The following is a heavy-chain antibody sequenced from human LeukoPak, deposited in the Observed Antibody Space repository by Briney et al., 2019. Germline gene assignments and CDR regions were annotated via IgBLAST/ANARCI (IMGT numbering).Heavy chain of an antibody. CDR1: GDSLSSNSAA. V-gene: IGHV6-1*01. Sequence: SQTLSLTCAISGDSLSSNSAAWNWTRQSPSRGLEWLGRTYYRSKWYSYYAPSVKSRITINPDTSKNQFSLQLKSVTPEDTAVYYCARMVGLVSDYRGQGTLVTVSS. J-gene: IGHJ4*02. CDR3: ARMVGLVSDY. CDR2: TYYRSKWYS. D-gene: IGHD3-10*01.